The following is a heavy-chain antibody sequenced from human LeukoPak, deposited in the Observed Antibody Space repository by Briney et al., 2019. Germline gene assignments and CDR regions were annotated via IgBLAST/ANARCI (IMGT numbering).Heavy chain of an antibody. CDR3: AREDSSLITMVRGVSPDAFDI. D-gene: IGHD3-10*01. J-gene: IGHJ3*02. V-gene: IGHV1-69*06. Sequence: SVKVSCKASGGTFSSYAISWVRQAPGQGLEWMGGIIPIFGTANYAQKFQGRVTITADKSTSTAYMELSSLRSEDTAVYYCAREDSSLITMVRGVSPDAFDIWGQGTMVTVSS. CDR1: GGTFSSYA. CDR2: IIPIFGTA.